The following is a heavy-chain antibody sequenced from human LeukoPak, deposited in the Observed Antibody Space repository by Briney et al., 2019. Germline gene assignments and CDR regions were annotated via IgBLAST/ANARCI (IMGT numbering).Heavy chain of an antibody. D-gene: IGHD5-24*01. CDR3: ARGTDAYKLGNI. CDR1: GGSFSDHY. V-gene: IGHV4-34*01. CDR2: SSHNEGT. Sequence: SETLSLTCGVYGGSFSDHYWTWIRYSPGKGLEWIGESSHNEGTHSNPALKSRVTMSLDTSKNQFYLNLNSVTAADTAAYYCARGTDAYKLGNIWGQGTLVTVSP. J-gene: IGHJ4*02.